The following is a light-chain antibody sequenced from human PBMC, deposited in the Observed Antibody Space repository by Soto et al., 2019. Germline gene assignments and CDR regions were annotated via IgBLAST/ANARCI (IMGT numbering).Light chain of an antibody. CDR1: SSDVGGYKY. CDR2: DVS. V-gene: IGLV2-14*01. Sequence: SVLTQPASVSGSPGQSITISCTGTSSDVGGYKYVSWYQQHPGKAPKLMIYDVSNRPSGVSNRCSGSKSGNTASLTISGLQAEDEADYYCSSYTSSSTLVFGGGTKLTVL. CDR3: SSYTSSSTLV. J-gene: IGLJ2*01.